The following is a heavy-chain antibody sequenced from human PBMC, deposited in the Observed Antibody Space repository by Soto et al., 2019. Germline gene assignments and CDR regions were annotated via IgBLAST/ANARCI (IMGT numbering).Heavy chain of an antibody. Sequence: GGSLRLSCTASGFTFGVYAMSWFRQAPGKGLEWVGFIRSKAYGGTTEYAASLKGRFTISRDDSKSIAYLQMNSLKTEDTAVYYCAGPRPQYFDWLLSDYWGQGTLVTVSS. J-gene: IGHJ4*02. V-gene: IGHV3-49*03. CDR2: IRSKAYGGTT. CDR1: GFTFGVYA. CDR3: AGPRPQYFDWLLSDY. D-gene: IGHD3-9*01.